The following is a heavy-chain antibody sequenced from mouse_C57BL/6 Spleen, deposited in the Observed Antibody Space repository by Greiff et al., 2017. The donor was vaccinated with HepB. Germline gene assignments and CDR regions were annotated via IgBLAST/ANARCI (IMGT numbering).Heavy chain of an antibody. CDR1: GYTFTSYG. CDR2: IYPRSGNT. D-gene: IGHD2-5*01. CDR3: ARGGYSNPYAMDY. Sequence: QVQLQQPGAELARPGASVKLSCKASGYTFTSYGISWVKQRTGQGLEWIGEIYPRSGNTYYNEKFKGKATLTADKSSSTAYIELRSLTSEDSEVYFCARGGYSNPYAMDYWGQGTSVTVSS. V-gene: IGHV1-81*01. J-gene: IGHJ4*01.